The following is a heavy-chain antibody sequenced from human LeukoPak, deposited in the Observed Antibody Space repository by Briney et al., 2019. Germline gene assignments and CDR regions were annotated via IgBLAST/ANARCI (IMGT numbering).Heavy chain of an antibody. CDR1: GFTFSSYS. CDR2: ISSSSSYI. Sequence: PGGSLRLSCAASGFTFSSYSMNWVRQAPGKGLEWVSSISSSSSYIYYADSVKGRFTISRDNSKNTLYLQMNSLRAEDTAVYYCARGRVSRHHAFDIWGQGTMVTVSS. J-gene: IGHJ3*02. CDR3: ARGRVSRHHAFDI. V-gene: IGHV3-21*04.